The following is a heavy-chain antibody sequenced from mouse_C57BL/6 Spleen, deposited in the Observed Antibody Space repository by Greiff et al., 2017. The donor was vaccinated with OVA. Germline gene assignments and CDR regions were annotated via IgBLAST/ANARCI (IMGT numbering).Heavy chain of an antibody. Sequence: QVQLQQSGAELVKPGASVKISCKASGYAFSSYWMNWVKQRPGKGLEWIGQIYPGDGDTNYNGKFKGKATLTADKSSSTAYMQLSSLTSEDSAVYFCARRSNASYFDYWGQGTTLTVSS. J-gene: IGHJ2*01. D-gene: IGHD2-5*01. CDR2: IYPGDGDT. CDR3: ARRSNASYFDY. V-gene: IGHV1-80*01. CDR1: GYAFSSYW.